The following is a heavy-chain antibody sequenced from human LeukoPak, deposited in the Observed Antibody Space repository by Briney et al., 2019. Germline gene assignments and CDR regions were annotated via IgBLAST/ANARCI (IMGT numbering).Heavy chain of an antibody. D-gene: IGHD3-3*01. Sequence: PGGSLRLSCTVSGFTVSSNSMSWVRQAPGKGLEWVSFIYSDNTHYSDSVKGRFTISRDNSKNTLHLQIYSLRAGDTAVYYCAKDDALIRFNDWGQGTLVTVSS. CDR3: AKDDALIRFND. J-gene: IGHJ4*02. CDR1: GFTVSSNS. CDR2: IYSDNT. V-gene: IGHV3-53*01.